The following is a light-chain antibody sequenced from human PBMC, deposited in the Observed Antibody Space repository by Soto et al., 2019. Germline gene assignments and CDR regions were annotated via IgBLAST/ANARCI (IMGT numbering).Light chain of an antibody. CDR1: SSNIGNNY. J-gene: IGLJ1*01. V-gene: IGLV1-51*01. CDR3: GTWDSSLSAYV. Sequence: QSVLTQPRSVCAAPGQKDTISCSGSSSNIGNNYVSWYQQLPGTAPKLLIYDNNKRPSGIPDRFSGSKSGTSATLGITGLQTGDEADYYCGTWDSSLSAYVFGTGTKVTVL. CDR2: DNN.